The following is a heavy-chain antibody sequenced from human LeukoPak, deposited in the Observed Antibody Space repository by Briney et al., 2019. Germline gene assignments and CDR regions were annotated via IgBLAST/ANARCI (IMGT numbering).Heavy chain of an antibody. Sequence: AGGSLRLSCAASGFTFSSYGMHWVRQAPGKGLEWVAFIRYDGSNKYYADSVKGRFTISRDNSKNTLYLQMNSLRAEDTAVYYCAKGGVTMVRGVIPPYFDYWGQGTLVTVSS. CDR2: IRYDGSNK. CDR1: GFTFSSYG. V-gene: IGHV3-30*02. D-gene: IGHD3-10*01. CDR3: AKGGVTMVRGVIPPYFDY. J-gene: IGHJ4*02.